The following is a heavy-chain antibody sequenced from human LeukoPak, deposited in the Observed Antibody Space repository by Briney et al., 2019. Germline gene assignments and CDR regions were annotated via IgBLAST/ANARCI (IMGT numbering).Heavy chain of an antibody. J-gene: IGHJ6*03. V-gene: IGHV3-11*01. Sequence: GGSLSLSCSASGFIFSEYYMTWIRQAPGKGLEWVSTIKGTGLTTYYADSVKGRFTISRDNAKNTVFLQMGSLRADDTAMYYCARAGELRYMDVWGKGTAVTVSS. CDR1: GFIFSEYY. CDR2: IKGTGLTT. D-gene: IGHD3-16*01. CDR3: ARAGELRYMDV.